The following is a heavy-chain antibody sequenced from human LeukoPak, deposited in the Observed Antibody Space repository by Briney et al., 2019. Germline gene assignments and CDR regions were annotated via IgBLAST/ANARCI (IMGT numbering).Heavy chain of an antibody. CDR3: ARQDYDILSGAGFDY. J-gene: IGHJ4*02. V-gene: IGHV4-39*07. CDR2: IYHSGIT. D-gene: IGHD3-9*01. Sequence: PSETLSLTCTVSGGSISSSSYYWGWIRQPPGKGLEWIGSIYHSGITYYNPSLKSRVTISVDRSKNQFSLKLSSVTAADTAVYYCARQDYDILSGAGFDYWGRGTLVTVSS. CDR1: GGSISSSSYY.